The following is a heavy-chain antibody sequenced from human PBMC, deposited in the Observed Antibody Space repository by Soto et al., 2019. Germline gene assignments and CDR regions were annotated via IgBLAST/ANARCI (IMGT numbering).Heavy chain of an antibody. Sequence: EVQLVESGGGLVQPGRSLRLSCAASGFTFDDYAMHWVRQAPGKGLEWISGITWNSGGMGYADSVKGRFTISRDNAKNSLYLQMDSLRPEDTALYYCAKDRSGTYDYYLYDMDVWGQGTTVTVSS. CDR3: AKDRSGTYDYYLYDMDV. D-gene: IGHD1-26*01. V-gene: IGHV3-9*01. J-gene: IGHJ6*02. CDR2: ITWNSGGM. CDR1: GFTFDDYA.